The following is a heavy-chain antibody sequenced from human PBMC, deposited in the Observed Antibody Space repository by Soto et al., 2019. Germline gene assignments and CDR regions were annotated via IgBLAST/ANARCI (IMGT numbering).Heavy chain of an antibody. CDR3: ARGLGVGAHFDY. V-gene: IGHV1-18*01. CDR2: ISAYNGNT. J-gene: IGHJ4*02. CDR1: GFTLSSYG. D-gene: IGHD1-26*01. Sequence: ASVKGSLQASGFTLSSYGISWGRQAPGQGLEWMGWISAYNGNTNYAQKLQGRVTMTTDTSTSTAYMELRSLRSDDTAVYYCARGLGVGAHFDYWGQGTLVTVSS.